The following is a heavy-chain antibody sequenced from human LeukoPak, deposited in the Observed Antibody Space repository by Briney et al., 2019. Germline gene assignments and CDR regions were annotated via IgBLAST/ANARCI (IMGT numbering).Heavy chain of an antibody. V-gene: IGHV3-64*01. Sequence: GGSLRLSCAASGFTFSSYAIHWVRQAPGKGLEYVSAIGGNGGSTYYANSVKGRFTISRDSSKNTVYLQMGSLRAEDMAVYYCARGGPYYYYYMDVWGKGTTVTVSS. CDR1: GFTFSSYA. J-gene: IGHJ6*03. D-gene: IGHD3/OR15-3a*01. CDR3: ARGGPYYYYYMDV. CDR2: IGGNGGST.